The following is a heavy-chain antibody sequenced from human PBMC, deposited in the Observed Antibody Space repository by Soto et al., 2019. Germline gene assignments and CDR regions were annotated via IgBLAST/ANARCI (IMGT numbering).Heavy chain of an antibody. CDR3: AKNGRAAAMYNWFDP. CDR2: ISGSGGTV. Sequence: EVQLLESGGGLVQPGGSLRLSCTGSGFTFSTYAMNWVRQAPGKGLEGVSTISGSGGTVYYADSVKGRFTISRDNSKNTLYLQMSSLRADDTAIYYCAKNGRAAAMYNWFDPWGQGTLVTVSS. V-gene: IGHV3-23*01. CDR1: GFTFSTYA. D-gene: IGHD2-2*01. J-gene: IGHJ5*02.